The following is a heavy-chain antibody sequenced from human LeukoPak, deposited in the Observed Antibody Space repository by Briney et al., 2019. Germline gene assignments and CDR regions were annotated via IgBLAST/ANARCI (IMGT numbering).Heavy chain of an antibody. D-gene: IGHD6-6*01. CDR2: IHYSGST. J-gene: IGHJ6*03. CDR1: GGSISSSSYY. V-gene: IGHV4-39*01. Sequence: SETLSLTCTVSGGSISSSSYYWGWIRQPPGKGLEWIGSIHYSGSTYYNPPLKSRVTISVDTSKNQFSLKVSSVTAADTAVYYCARHERSSSLYYYYYYMDVWGKGTTVTVSS. CDR3: ARHERSSSLYYYYYYMDV.